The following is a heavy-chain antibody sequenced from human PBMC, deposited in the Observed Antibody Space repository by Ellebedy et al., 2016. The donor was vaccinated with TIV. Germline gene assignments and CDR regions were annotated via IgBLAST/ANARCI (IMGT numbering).Heavy chain of an antibody. CDR3: ARGPLTSAYLDS. Sequence: GGSLRLSCAASGITVSSNYMSWVRQAPGKGLEWVAVISNDGNKKLYADSVKGRFTLSRDTSKSTVYLRMDSLRSEDTAVYYCARGPLTSAYLDSWGQGTTVTVSS. D-gene: IGHD3-9*01. CDR2: ISNDGNKK. CDR1: GITVSSNY. J-gene: IGHJ4*03. V-gene: IGHV3-30-3*01.